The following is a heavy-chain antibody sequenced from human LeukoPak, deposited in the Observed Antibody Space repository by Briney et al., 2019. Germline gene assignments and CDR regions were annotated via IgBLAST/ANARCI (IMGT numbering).Heavy chain of an antibody. Sequence: GGSLRLSCAASGFTFSSYSMNWVRQAPGKGLEWVSSISSSSSYIYYADSVKGRFTISRDNAKNSLYLQMNSLRAEDTAVYYCAREGLTTLIEYYYYYMDVWGSGTTVTVSS. CDR2: ISSSSSYI. J-gene: IGHJ6*03. V-gene: IGHV3-21*04. CDR3: AREGLTTLIEYYYYYMDV. CDR1: GFTFSSYS. D-gene: IGHD4-11*01.